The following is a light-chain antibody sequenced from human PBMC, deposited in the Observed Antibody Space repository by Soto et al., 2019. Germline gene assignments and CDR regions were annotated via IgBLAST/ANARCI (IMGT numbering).Light chain of an antibody. J-gene: IGKJ3*01. CDR2: GVS. Sequence: EIVLTQSPGTLSLSPGERATLSCRASQSLSNIYLAWYQQKPSQAPRVLIYGVSTRATGIPDRFSGSGSGTDFTLTISRLEPEDFAVYYCQQYGTLPFTFGPGTKVDIK. V-gene: IGKV3-20*01. CDR1: QSLSNIY. CDR3: QQYGTLPFT.